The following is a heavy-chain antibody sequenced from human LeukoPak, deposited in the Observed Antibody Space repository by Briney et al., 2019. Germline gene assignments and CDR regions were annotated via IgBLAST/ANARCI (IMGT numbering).Heavy chain of an antibody. CDR1: GGSFSGYY. CDR2: INHSGST. D-gene: IGHD1-1*01. CDR3: AREDLGAETTADY. Sequence: PSETLSLTCAVYGGSFSGYYWSWIRQPPGKGLEWIGKINHSGSTTYNPSLKSRVTISVDTSKNQFSLKLTSVTAADTAVYYCAREDLGAETTADYWGQGTLVTVSS. V-gene: IGHV4-34*01. J-gene: IGHJ4*02.